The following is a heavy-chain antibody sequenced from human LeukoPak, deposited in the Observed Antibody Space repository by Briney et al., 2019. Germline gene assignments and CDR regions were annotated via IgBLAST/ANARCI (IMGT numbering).Heavy chain of an antibody. CDR2: IYYSGST. D-gene: IGHD2-15*01. J-gene: IGHJ4*02. CDR1: GGSICSHY. Sequence: SETLSLTCTVSGGSICSHYWSCSRQSPGKGLEWIGYIYYSGSTDYNPSLKSRVTISVDTSKNHFSLKLSSVTAADTAVYYCARSILNSGGICCWYYFYYWGQGSLVTVSS. CDR3: ARSILNSGGICCWYYFYY. V-gene: IGHV4-59*11.